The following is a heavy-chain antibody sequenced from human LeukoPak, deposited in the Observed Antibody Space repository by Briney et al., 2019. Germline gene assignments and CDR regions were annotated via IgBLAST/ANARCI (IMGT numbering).Heavy chain of an antibody. Sequence: PSETLSLTCTVSGGSISNTNYYWIWIRQPPGMGLEYIGYIYYSGSSYYSPSLKSRVTISVDKSKNQFSLKLSSVTAADTAVYYCARGGSEWGVPAAQGPYYYYGMDVWGQGTTVTVSS. J-gene: IGHJ6*02. D-gene: IGHD2-2*01. CDR3: ARGGSEWGVPAAQGPYYYYGMDV. CDR1: GGSISNTNYY. CDR2: IYYSGSS. V-gene: IGHV4-61*05.